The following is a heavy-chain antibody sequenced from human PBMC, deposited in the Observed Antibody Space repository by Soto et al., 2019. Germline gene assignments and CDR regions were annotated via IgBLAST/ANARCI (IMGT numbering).Heavy chain of an antibody. CDR3: AGDQGYYYSGTDV. V-gene: IGHV4-4*07. J-gene: IGHJ6*02. CDR1: GGSISNYY. Sequence: QVQLQESGPGLLKPSETLSLTCTVSGGSISNYYWSWIRQPARKGPEWIGRIYTSGSTTYNPFLKGRASTSVDTSKNQLSLKVTSVTAADTTVYFCAGDQGYYYSGTDVWGQGTTVTVSS. CDR2: IYTSGST.